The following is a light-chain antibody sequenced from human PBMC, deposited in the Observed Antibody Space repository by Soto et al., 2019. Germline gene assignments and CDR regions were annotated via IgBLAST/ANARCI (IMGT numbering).Light chain of an antibody. CDR3: QQYNSYSPWT. Sequence: DIQMTQSPSTLSASVGDRVTITCRASQSISSWLAWYQQKPGKAPKLLIYDASSLESGVPSRVSGSGSGTEFTLTISSLQPDDFANYYCQQYNSYSPWTFGQGTKVEIK. V-gene: IGKV1-5*01. CDR2: DAS. J-gene: IGKJ1*01. CDR1: QSISSW.